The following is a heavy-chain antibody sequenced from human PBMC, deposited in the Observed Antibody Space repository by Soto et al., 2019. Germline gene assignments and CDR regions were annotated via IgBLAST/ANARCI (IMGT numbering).Heavy chain of an antibody. CDR1: GYTLTSYG. D-gene: IGHD4-17*01. V-gene: IGHV1-18*01. J-gene: IGHJ3*02. Sequence: GASVKVSWKASGYTLTSYGISWGRQAPGQGLEWMGWISAYNGNTNYAQKLQGRVTMTTDTSTSTAYMELRSLRSDDTAVYYCAREYDDYLFDAFYIWGQGTMVTVSS. CDR3: AREYDDYLFDAFYI. CDR2: ISAYNGNT.